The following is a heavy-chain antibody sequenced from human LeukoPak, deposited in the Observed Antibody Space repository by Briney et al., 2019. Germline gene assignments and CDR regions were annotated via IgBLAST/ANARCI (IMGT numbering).Heavy chain of an antibody. J-gene: IGHJ4*02. Sequence: ASVKVSCKASGGTFSSYAISWVRQAPGQGLEWMGWISAYNGNTNYAQKLQGRVTMTTDTSTSTAYMELRSLRSDDTAVYYCARDRSGISMDYWGQGTLVTVSS. CDR1: GGTFSSYA. CDR2: ISAYNGNT. CDR3: ARDRSGISMDY. V-gene: IGHV1-18*01. D-gene: IGHD3-3*01.